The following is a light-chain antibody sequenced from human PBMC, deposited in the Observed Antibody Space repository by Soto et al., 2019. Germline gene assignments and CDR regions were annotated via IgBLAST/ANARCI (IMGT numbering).Light chain of an antibody. V-gene: IGKV3-20*01. J-gene: IGKJ1*01. CDR3: QQYGSSAWT. CDR1: QSVSSSY. CDR2: GAS. Sequence: EIVLTQSPGTLSLSPGERATLSCRASQSVSSSYLAWYQHKPGQAPRLLIYGASSRATGIPDRFSGSGSGRDFTLTISRLEPEDFAVYYCQQYGSSAWTCGQGTKVEIK.